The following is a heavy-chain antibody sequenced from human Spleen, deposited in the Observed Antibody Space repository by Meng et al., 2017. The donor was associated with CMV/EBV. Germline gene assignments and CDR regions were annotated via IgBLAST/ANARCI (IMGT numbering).Heavy chain of an antibody. CDR2: LNPLSGNT. V-gene: IGHV1-8*03. CDR3: ARVDPQANSLIDY. Sequence: ASVKVSCKASGYTFTSYGISWVRQAPGQGLEWMGWLNPLSGNTDFAQKFRGRVTIIRNTSISTAYMELSSLRSEDTAVYYCARVDPQANSLIDYWGQGTLVTVSS. J-gene: IGHJ4*02. CDR1: GYTFTSYG. D-gene: IGHD4-23*01.